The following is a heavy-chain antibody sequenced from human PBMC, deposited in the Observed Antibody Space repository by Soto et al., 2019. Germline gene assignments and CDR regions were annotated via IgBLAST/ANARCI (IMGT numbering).Heavy chain of an antibody. CDR3: ARSLDGALMVYAIPISSYYGMDV. J-gene: IGHJ6*02. Sequence: AVKVSCKASGGTFSSYAISWVRQAPGQGLEWMGGIIPSFCRANYAQRFQGRVTITADKSTSTAYMALSTLRSEDTAVYYCARSLDGALMVYAIPISSYYGMDVWGQGTTVTVSS. CDR1: GGTFSSYA. D-gene: IGHD2-8*01. V-gene: IGHV1-69*06. CDR2: IIPSFCRA.